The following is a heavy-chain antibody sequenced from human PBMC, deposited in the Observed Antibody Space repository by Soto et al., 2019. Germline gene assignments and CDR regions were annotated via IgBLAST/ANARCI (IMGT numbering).Heavy chain of an antibody. Sequence: VKVSCKDSGYTFTADYLHWVRQAPGRGLEWMGWINPNSGVTVYSQKFQGRITVTRDTSINTAYMELTGLRSDDTAVYYYERNSEVVLLSRFADPHGRFSLWAQRSFVTVS. CDR1: GYTFTADY. D-gene: IGHD2-15*01. J-gene: IGHJ5*02. V-gene: IGHV1-2*02. CDR3: ERNSEVVLLSRFADPHGRFSL. CDR2: INPNSGVT.